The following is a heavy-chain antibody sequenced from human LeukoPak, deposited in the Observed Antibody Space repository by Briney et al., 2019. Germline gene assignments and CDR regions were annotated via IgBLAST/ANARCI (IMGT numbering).Heavy chain of an antibody. CDR2: IYYSGST. D-gene: IGHD2-15*01. CDR1: GGSISSGDYY. CDR3: ARVNVSTWLLNAFDI. Sequence: SETLSLTCTVSGGSISSGDYYWSWIRQPPGKGLEWIGYIYYSGSTYYNPPLKSRVTISVDTSKNQFSLKLSSVTAADTAVYYCARVNVSTWLLNAFDIWGQGTMVTVSS. J-gene: IGHJ3*02. V-gene: IGHV4-30-4*08.